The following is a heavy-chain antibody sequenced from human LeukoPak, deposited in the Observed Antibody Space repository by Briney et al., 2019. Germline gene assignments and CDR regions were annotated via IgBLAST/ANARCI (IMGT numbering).Heavy chain of an antibody. D-gene: IGHD3-22*01. CDR1: GFTICNYC. Sequence: PGGSLGLHRAASGFTICNYCMNNFRQAPGKGLEWVANITQDGSEKRYVDSVKCRFTISRDNAHNSVFLQMNSLRAEDTAVYYWARPKKNFDNADACDLGGRGTVVTVSP. CDR3: ARPKKNFDNADACDL. J-gene: IGHJ3*01. V-gene: IGHV3-7*01. CDR2: ITQDGSEK.